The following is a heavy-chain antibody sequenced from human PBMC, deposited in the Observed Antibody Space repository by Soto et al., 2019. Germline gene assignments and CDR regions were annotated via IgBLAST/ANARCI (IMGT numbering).Heavy chain of an antibody. V-gene: IGHV5-10-1*01. J-gene: IGHJ6*02. CDR1: GYSFTSYW. D-gene: IGHD6-6*01. CDR2: IDPSDSYT. CDR3: ARRGGAARGSYYYYGMDV. Sequence: GESLKISCKGSGYSFTSYWISWVRQMPGKGLEWMGRIDPSDSYTNYSPSFQGHVTISADKSISTAYLQWSSLKASDTAMYYYARRGGAARGSYYYYGMDVWGQGTTVTVSS.